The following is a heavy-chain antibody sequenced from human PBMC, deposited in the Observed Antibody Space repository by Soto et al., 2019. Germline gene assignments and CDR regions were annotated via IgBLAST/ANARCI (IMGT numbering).Heavy chain of an antibody. Sequence: QVKSVESGGGVVEPGGSLRLSCAVSGFAFENYYMTWIRQAPGKGLEWLSDISENSYHTNIADSIKGRFTTSRDNAKKSLYLQMDGLRVEDTAVYYCARRYSAQDHWGRGTLVIVSS. CDR2: ISENSYHT. CDR3: ARRYSAQDH. V-gene: IGHV3-11*05. D-gene: IGHD5-18*01. J-gene: IGHJ4*02. CDR1: GFAFENYY.